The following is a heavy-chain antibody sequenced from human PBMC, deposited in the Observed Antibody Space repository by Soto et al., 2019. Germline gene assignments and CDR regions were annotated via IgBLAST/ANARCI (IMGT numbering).Heavy chain of an antibody. CDR2: IYHSGST. CDR1: GGSISSNNW. D-gene: IGHD3-22*01. CDR3: ARQPDYYAGSGTFDY. V-gene: IGHV4-4*02. J-gene: IGHJ4*02. Sequence: SETLSLTCAVSGGSISSNNWWSWVRXPPGKGLEWIGEIYHSGSTNYNPSLESRGTILVDKSKNKFSLNLSSVTAADTAVYYCARQPDYYAGSGTFDYWGQGTLVTVSS.